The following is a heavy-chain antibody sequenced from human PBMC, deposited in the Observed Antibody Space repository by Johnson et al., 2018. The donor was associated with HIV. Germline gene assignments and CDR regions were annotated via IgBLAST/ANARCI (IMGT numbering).Heavy chain of an antibody. CDR1: GFTFSSYA. J-gene: IGHJ3*02. CDR3: AAYYDFWSGSYTSGFDI. D-gene: IGHD3-3*01. V-gene: IGHV3-30*03. CDR2: ISYDGSNK. Sequence: QMQLVESGGGLVQPGGSLRLSCAASGFTFSSYAMSWVRQAPGKGLEWVAVISYDGSNKYYADSVKGRFTISRDNSKNTVFLQMNSLRPEDTAMYYCAAYYDFWSGSYTSGFDIWGQGTMVTVSS.